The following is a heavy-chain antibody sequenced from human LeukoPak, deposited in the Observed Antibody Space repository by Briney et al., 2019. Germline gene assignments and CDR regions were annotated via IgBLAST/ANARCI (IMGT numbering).Heavy chain of an antibody. J-gene: IGHJ4*02. D-gene: IGHD3-10*01. CDR1: GFSFSSNS. CDR3: ARDRGSGSYPFDY. V-gene: IGHV3-48*02. Sequence: GGSLGLSCGASGFSFSSNSMNWVRQAPGKGLEWVSYISGSGSSTYYADSVKGRFTISRDNAKNSLYLQMNSLRDEDTAVYYCARDRGSGSYPFDYWGQGTLVTVSS. CDR2: ISGSGSST.